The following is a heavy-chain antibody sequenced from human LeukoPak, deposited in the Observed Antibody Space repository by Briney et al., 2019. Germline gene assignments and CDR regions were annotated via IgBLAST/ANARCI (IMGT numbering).Heavy chain of an antibody. J-gene: IGHJ4*02. D-gene: IGHD3-3*01. V-gene: IGHV1-8*01. CDR1: GYTFTSYD. CDR3: ARSQRGFWSGYYKKNWYYFDY. Sequence: GASVKVSCKASGYTFTSYDINWVRQATGRGLEWMGWMNPNSGNTGYAQKFQGRVTMTRNTSISTAYMELSSLRSEDTAVYYCARSQRGFWSGYYKKNWYYFDYWGQGTLVTVSS. CDR2: MNPNSGNT.